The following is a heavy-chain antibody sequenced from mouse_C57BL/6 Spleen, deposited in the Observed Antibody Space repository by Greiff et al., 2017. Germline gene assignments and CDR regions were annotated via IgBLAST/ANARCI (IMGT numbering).Heavy chain of an antibody. CDR1: GYTFTSYW. V-gene: IGHV1-55*01. J-gene: IGHJ3*01. Sequence: QVQLKQPGAELVKPGASVKMSCKASGYTFTSYWITWVKQRPGQGLEWIGDIYPGSGSTNYNEKFKSKATLTVDTSSSTAYMQLSSLTSEDSAVYYCARRGIYYGNPFAYWGQGTLVTVSA. CDR2: IYPGSGST. CDR3: ARRGIYYGNPFAY. D-gene: IGHD2-1*01.